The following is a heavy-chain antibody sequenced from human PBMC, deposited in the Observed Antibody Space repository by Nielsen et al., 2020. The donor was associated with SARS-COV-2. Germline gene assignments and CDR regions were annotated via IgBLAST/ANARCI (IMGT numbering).Heavy chain of an antibody. CDR1: GGSIRTDYY. J-gene: IGHJ1*01. Sequence: SETLSLTCTVSGGSIRTDYYWTWIRQPPGQGLKWIGNIHYTGNTYYTPSLESRITISIDASKNQFSLKLRSVTAADTAVYYCARATGDGSTWSESSHRWGQGTLVIVSS. CDR2: IHYTGNT. V-gene: IGHV4-30-4*01. D-gene: IGHD6-19*01. CDR3: ARATGDGSTWSESSHR.